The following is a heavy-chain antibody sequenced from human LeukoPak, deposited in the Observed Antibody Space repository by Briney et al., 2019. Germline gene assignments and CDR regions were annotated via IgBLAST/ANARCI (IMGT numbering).Heavy chain of an antibody. D-gene: IGHD3-10*01. J-gene: IGHJ5*02. Sequence: SGTLSLTCAVSGGSISSSNWWSWVRQSPGKGLEWIGEIYHSGSTNYSPSLKSRVTISVDTSKNQFSLKLSSVTAADTAVYYCARDNMVRGESWFDPWGQGTLVTVSS. CDR3: ARDNMVRGESWFDP. CDR1: GGSISSSNW. V-gene: IGHV4-4*02. CDR2: IYHSGST.